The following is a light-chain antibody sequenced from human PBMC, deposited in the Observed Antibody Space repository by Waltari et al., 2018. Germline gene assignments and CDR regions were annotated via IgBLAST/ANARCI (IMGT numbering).Light chain of an antibody. Sequence: SYVLTHPPSVSVAPGETASISCGGIDDASKGVYWYRKKPGQAPVLVVAGDTDRPSGIPERFSGSNSGNAATLTISRVEAGDEADYYCQVWYIGSDHPYVFGTGTKVTVL. CDR2: GDT. CDR1: DDASKG. V-gene: IGLV3-21*02. CDR3: QVWYIGSDHPYV. J-gene: IGLJ1*01.